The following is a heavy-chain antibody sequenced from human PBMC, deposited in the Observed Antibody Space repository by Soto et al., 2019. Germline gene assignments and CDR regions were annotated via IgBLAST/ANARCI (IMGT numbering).Heavy chain of an antibody. CDR2: INHSGST. V-gene: IGHV4-34*01. D-gene: IGHD3-10*01. Sequence: QVQLQQWGAGLLKPSETLSLTCAVYGGPFSGYYWSWIRQPPGKGLEWIGEINHSGSTNYNPSLKSRVTISVDTSKNQFSLKLSSVTAADTAVYYCARGRYYGDFDYWGQGTLVTVSS. CDR3: ARGRYYGDFDY. CDR1: GGPFSGYY. J-gene: IGHJ4*02.